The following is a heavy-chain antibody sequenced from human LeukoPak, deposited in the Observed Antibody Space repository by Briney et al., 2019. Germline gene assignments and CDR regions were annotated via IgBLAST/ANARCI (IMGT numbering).Heavy chain of an antibody. V-gene: IGHV3-23*01. CDR1: GFTFSSLA. D-gene: IGHD6-13*01. Sequence: GGSLRPSCAASGFTFSSLAMTWVRQAPGKGLEWVSGISVSGGSTYYADSVKGRFTISRDNSKNTLYLQMNSLRAEDTAVYYCARDFWASWYPTDRYYYYGMDVWGQGTTVTVSS. J-gene: IGHJ6*02. CDR2: ISVSGGST. CDR3: ARDFWASWYPTDRYYYYGMDV.